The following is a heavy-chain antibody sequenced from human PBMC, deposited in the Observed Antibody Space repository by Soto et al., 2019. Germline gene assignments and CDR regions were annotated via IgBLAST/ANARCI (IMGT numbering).Heavy chain of an antibody. CDR2: MNPNSGNA. D-gene: IGHD3-9*01. CDR1: GYTFTSYD. J-gene: IGHJ4*02. V-gene: IGHV1-8*01. Sequence: QVQLVQSGAEVKTPGASVKVSCKTSGYTFTSYDINWVRQATGEGLEWMGWMNPNSGNADYSQKFQGRVTMTRSTSISTAYMELSSLTSDDTAIYCCARGVDAGLDFWGQGTLVTVPS. CDR3: ARGVDAGLDF.